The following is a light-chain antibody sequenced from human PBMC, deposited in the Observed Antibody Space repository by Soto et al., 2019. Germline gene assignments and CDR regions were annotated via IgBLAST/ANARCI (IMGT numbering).Light chain of an antibody. V-gene: IGKV1-5*01. CDR1: QSISTW. CDR3: QQYNSFPYT. J-gene: IGKJ2*01. CDR2: DAS. Sequence: DIQMTQSPSTLSASVGDRVTITCRASQSISTWLAWYQQKPGKAPKLLIYDASNLESGVPIRFSGSGSGTEFTLTISGLQPNDVATYYCQQYNSFPYTFGQGTKLEIK.